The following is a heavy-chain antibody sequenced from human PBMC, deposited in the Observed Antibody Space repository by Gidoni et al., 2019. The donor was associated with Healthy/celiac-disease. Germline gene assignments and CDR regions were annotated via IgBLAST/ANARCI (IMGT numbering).Heavy chain of an antibody. CDR2: IRGSGGST. Sequence: EVQLLESGGGLVQPGGSLRPYCAASGFTFSSDAMSWVRQAPGQGLEWVSAIRGSGGSTYYADSVKGRFTISRDNSKNTLYLQMNSLRAEDTAVYYCAKAHRGMYNWGVDYWGQGTLVTVSS. J-gene: IGHJ4*02. D-gene: IGHD1-20*01. V-gene: IGHV3-23*01. CDR1: GFTFSSDA. CDR3: AKAHRGMYNWGVDY.